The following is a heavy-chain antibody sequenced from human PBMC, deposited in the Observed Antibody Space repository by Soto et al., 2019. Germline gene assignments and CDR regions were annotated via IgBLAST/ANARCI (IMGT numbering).Heavy chain of an antibody. V-gene: IGHV2-5*01. CDR2: IYWNDDK. Sequence: QITLKESGPTLVKPTQTLTLTCTFSGFSLSTSGVGVGWFRQPPGKALEWLALIYWNDDKRYSPSLKSRLTSTHDTSKNQVVLTMTNIDPLDTATYYCALSAYYYVCSGYYAESYYFDFWGQGTLVTVSS. D-gene: IGHD3-22*01. CDR1: GFSLSTSGVG. CDR3: ALSAYYYVCSGYYAESYYFDF. J-gene: IGHJ4*02.